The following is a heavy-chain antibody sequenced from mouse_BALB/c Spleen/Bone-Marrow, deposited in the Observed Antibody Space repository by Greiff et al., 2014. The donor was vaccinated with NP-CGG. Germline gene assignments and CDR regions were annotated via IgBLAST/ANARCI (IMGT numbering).Heavy chain of an antibody. Sequence: VQLKQSGAELVKPGASVKLSCTASGFNIKDTYMHWVKQRPEQGLEWIGRIDPANGNTKYDPKFQGKATITADTSSNTAYLQLSSLTSEDTAVYYCARYDNCSTWFAYWGQGTLVSVSA. V-gene: IGHV14-3*02. CDR3: ARYDNCSTWFAY. J-gene: IGHJ3*01. CDR2: IDPANGNT. D-gene: IGHD2-1*01. CDR1: GFNIKDTY.